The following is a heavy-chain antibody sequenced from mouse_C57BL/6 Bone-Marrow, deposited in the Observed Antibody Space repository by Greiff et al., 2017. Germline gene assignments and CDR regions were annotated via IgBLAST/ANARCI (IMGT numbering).Heavy chain of an antibody. CDR3: ARRRLRRWFAY. CDR2: ISSGGSYT. J-gene: IGHJ3*01. D-gene: IGHD2-4*01. CDR1: GFTFSSYG. Sequence: EVQGVESGGDLVKPGGSLKLSCAASGFTFSSYGMSWVRQTPDKRLEWVATISSGGSYTYYPDSVKGRFTISRDNAKNTLYLQMSSLKSEDTAMYYCARRRLRRWFAYWGQGTLVTVSA. V-gene: IGHV5-6*01.